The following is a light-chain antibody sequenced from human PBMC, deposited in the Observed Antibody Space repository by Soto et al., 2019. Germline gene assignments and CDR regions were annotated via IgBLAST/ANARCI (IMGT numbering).Light chain of an antibody. CDR3: QQRSNWPST. Sequence: EIVLTQSPATLSLSPGDRATLSCRASQSVSSYLAWYQQKPGQAPRLLIYDASNRATGIPARFSGXGXXTDFTLTITSLEPEDFAVYYCQQRSNWPSTFGGGTTVEIK. CDR2: DAS. CDR1: QSVSSY. J-gene: IGKJ4*01. V-gene: IGKV3-11*01.